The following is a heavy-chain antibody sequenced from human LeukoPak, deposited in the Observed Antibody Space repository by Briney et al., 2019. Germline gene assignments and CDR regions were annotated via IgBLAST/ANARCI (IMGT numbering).Heavy chain of an antibody. D-gene: IGHD2-21*02. V-gene: IGHV3-7*01. J-gene: IGHJ4*02. CDR2: IKQDGSGK. CDR3: ARDPPYCGGDCYIDY. CDR1: GFTFSSYW. Sequence: GGSLRLSCAASGFTFSSYWMSWVRQAPGKGLEWVANIKQDGSGKYYVDSVKGRFTISRDNAKNSLYLQMNSLRAEDTAVYYCARDPPYCGGDCYIDYWGQGTLVTVSS.